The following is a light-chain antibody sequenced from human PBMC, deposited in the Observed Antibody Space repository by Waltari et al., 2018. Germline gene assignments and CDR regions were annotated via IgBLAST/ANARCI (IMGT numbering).Light chain of an antibody. Sequence: QSALTQPPSVSGSPGQSVTISCTGTSSDVGNYNRVSWYQQPPGTAPKLMIYEVNNRPSGVPDRFSGSKSGNTASLTISGFQAEDEGDYYCSSYTTDSTWVFGGGTKLTVL. CDR3: SSYTTDSTWV. CDR2: EVN. V-gene: IGLV2-18*02. CDR1: SSDVGNYNR. J-gene: IGLJ3*02.